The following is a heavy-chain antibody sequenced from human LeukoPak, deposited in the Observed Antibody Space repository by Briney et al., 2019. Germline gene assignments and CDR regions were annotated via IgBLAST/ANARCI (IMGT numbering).Heavy chain of an antibody. CDR1: GYTFTGYY. Sequence: GASVKVSCKASGYTFTGYYMHWVRQAPGQGLEWMGRINPNSGGTNYAQKFQGRVNMTRDTSISTAYMELSRLRSDDTAVYYCARDPPNRNAFDIWGQGTMVTVSS. CDR2: INPNSGGT. J-gene: IGHJ3*02. D-gene: IGHD1-14*01. CDR3: ARDPPNRNAFDI. V-gene: IGHV1-2*06.